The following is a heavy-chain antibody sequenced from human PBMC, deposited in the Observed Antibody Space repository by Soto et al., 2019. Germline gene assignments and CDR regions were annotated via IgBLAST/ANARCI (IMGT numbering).Heavy chain of an antibody. CDR1: GGSISSSSYY. D-gene: IGHD4-17*01. CDR3: ARRYGDYFDY. Sequence: SETLSLTCTVSGGSISSSSYYWGWIRQPPGKGLEWIGSIYYSGSTYYNPSLKSRVTISVDTSKNQFSLKLSSVTAADTAVYYCARRYGDYFDYWGQGTLVTSPQ. J-gene: IGHJ4*02. V-gene: IGHV4-39*01. CDR2: IYYSGST.